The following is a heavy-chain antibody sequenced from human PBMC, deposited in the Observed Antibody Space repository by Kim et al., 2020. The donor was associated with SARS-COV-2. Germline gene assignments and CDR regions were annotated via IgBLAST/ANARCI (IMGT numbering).Heavy chain of an antibody. CDR2: INPNSGGT. Sequence: ASVKVYCKASGYTFTGYYMHWVRQAPGQGLEWMGWINPNSGGTNYAQKFQGWLTMTRDTSISTAYMELSRLRSDDTAVYYCAREYCSGGSCYSRRYYYGMDVWCRGTTVTVCS. CDR1: GYTFTGYY. V-gene: IGHV1-2*04. J-gene: IGHJ6*02. D-gene: IGHD2-15*01. CDR3: AREYCSGGSCYSRRYYYGMDV.